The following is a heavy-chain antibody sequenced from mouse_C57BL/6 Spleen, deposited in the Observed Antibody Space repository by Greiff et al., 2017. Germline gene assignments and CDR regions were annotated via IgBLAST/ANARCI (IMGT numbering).Heavy chain of an antibody. CDR1: GYAFSSSW. CDR2: IYPGDGDT. D-gene: IGHD3-1*01. J-gene: IGHJ2*01. V-gene: IGHV1-82*01. Sequence: VKLMESGPELVKPGASVKISCKASGYAFSSSWMNWVKQRPGKGLEWIGRIYPGDGDTNYNGKFKGKATLTADKSSSTAYMQLSSLTSEDSAVXFCAKGLLGYFDYWGQGTTLTVSS. CDR3: AKGLLGYFDY.